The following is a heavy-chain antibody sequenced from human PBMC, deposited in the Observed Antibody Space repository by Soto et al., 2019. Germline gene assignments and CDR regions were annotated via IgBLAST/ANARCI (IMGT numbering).Heavy chain of an antibody. Sequence: AASVKVSCKASGGTFSSYAISWVRQAPGQGLEWMGGIIPIFGTANYAQKFQGRVTITADESTSTAYMELSSLRSEDTAVYYCARDSTVSSTPYYYYYYGMDVWGQGTTVTVS. J-gene: IGHJ6*02. CDR3: ARDSTVSSTPYYYYYYGMDV. V-gene: IGHV1-69*13. D-gene: IGHD4-17*01. CDR1: GGTFSSYA. CDR2: IIPIFGTA.